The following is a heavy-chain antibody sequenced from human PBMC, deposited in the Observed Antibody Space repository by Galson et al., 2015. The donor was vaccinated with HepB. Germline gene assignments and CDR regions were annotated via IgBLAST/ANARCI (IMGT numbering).Heavy chain of an antibody. CDR1: GFTFSTYG. D-gene: IGHD3-10*01. Sequence: SLRLSCAASGFTFSTYGMHWVRQAPGKGLEWLAVMPYDGSNKYYADSVKGRFTISRDKSKNTLYLQMNTLRAEDTAVYYCAKESGAGLAFDIWGQGTRVTVSS. J-gene: IGHJ3*02. CDR2: MPYDGSNK. CDR3: AKESGAGLAFDI. V-gene: IGHV3-30*18.